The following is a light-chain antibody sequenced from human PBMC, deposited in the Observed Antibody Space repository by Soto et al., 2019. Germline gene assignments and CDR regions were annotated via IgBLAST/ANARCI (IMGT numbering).Light chain of an antibody. CDR3: QQYNSYPYT. J-gene: IGKJ2*01. Sequence: DIQMTQSPSTLSASVGDRVTITCRASQSIRSWLAWYQQKPGKAPKLLIYDASTLESGVPSRFSGSGSGTEFTLTISSLQPDHFATYYCQQYNSYPYTFGQGTKLEIK. CDR1: QSIRSW. CDR2: DAS. V-gene: IGKV1-5*01.